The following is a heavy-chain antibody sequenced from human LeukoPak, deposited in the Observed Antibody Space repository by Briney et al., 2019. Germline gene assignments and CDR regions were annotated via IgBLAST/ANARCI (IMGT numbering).Heavy chain of an antibody. D-gene: IGHD3-9*01. Sequence: SETLSLTCAVSGGSFSGFFWSWIRQSPGKGLEWIGEVSHSGSANYNPSLQSRATISVDTSNRQFSLKLSSVTAADTAVYYCARFDPLPHYFDYWGQGTLVTVSS. J-gene: IGHJ4*02. V-gene: IGHV4-34*01. CDR1: GGSFSGFF. CDR3: ARFDPLPHYFDY. CDR2: VSHSGSA.